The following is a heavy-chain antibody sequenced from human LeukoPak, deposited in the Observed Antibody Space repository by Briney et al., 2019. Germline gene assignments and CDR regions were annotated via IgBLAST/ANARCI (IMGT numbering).Heavy chain of an antibody. CDR3: AKLQGIQLWLRNYFDY. J-gene: IGHJ4*02. D-gene: IGHD5-18*01. CDR1: GFTFSSYA. V-gene: IGHV3-23*01. Sequence: GGSLRLSCAASGFTFSSYAMSWVRQAPGKGLEWVSAISGSGGSTYYADSVKGRFTISRDNSKNTLYLQMNSLRAEDTAVYYCAKLQGIQLWLRNYFDYWGQGTLVTVSS. CDR2: ISGSGGST.